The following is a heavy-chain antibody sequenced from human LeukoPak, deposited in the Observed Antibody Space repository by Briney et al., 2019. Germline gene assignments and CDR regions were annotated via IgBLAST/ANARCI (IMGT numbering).Heavy chain of an antibody. V-gene: IGHV3-33*01. CDR3: GRGFSVFWGFFSYGMAL. CDR1: GFTFSSYG. CDR2: IWYDGSNK. Sequence: PGGSLRLSCAASGFTFSSYGMHWVRQAPGKGLEWVAVIWYDGSNKYYADSVKGRFTISRDNSENTLYLQMNSLRAEDTAVYYCGRGFSVFWGFFSYGMALWAQGTTVHVP. D-gene: IGHD3-16*01. J-gene: IGHJ6*02.